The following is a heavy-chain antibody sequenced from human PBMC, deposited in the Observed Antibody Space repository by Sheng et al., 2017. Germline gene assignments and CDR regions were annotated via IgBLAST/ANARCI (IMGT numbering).Heavy chain of an antibody. Sequence: QVQLGQSGAEVRKPGSSVKVSCKASGGTFSSYAISWVRQAPGQGLEWLGGLIPIFGTPNYAQKFQGRVTITADESTSTAFMELSRLTSEDTAVYFCANGEYFFDYWGQGTLVTVSS. J-gene: IGHJ4*02. CDR2: LIPIFGTP. V-gene: IGHV1-69*01. CDR1: GGTFSSYA. CDR3: ANGEYFFDY. D-gene: IGHD3-10*01.